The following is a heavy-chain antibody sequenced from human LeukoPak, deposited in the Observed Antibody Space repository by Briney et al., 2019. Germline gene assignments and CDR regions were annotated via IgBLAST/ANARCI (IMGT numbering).Heavy chain of an antibody. D-gene: IGHD1/OR15-1a*01. CDR1: GYSFTTYW. CDR3: ASHGAATRDFDY. Sequence: GESLKISCKGSGYSFTTYWIGWVRQMPGKGLEWMGIIYPADSDTRYSPSFQGQVTFSADKSISTAYLQWSSLQASDTAMYYCASHGAATRDFDYWGQGTLVTVSS. J-gene: IGHJ4*02. CDR2: IYPADSDT. V-gene: IGHV5-51*01.